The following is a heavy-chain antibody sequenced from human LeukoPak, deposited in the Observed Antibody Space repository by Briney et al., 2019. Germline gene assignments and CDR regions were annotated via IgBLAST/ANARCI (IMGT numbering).Heavy chain of an antibody. J-gene: IGHJ3*02. CDR2: ISYDGSNK. D-gene: IGHD1/OR15-1a*01. V-gene: IGHV3-30*18. CDR3: AKDEHGAFDI. CDR1: GFTFSSYG. Sequence: GRSLRLSCAASGFTFSSYGMHWVRQAPGKGLERVAVISYDGSNKYYADSVKGRFTISRDNSKNTLYLQMNSLRAEDTAVYYCAKDEHGAFDIWGQGTMVTVSS.